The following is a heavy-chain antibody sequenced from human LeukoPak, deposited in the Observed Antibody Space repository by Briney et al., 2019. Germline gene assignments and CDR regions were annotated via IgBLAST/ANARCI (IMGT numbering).Heavy chain of an antibody. J-gene: IGHJ4*02. V-gene: IGHV1-69*04. CDR3: TTKIFGVVNDDY. CDR1: GGTFSSYA. D-gene: IGHD3-3*01. Sequence: GASVKVSCKASGGTFSSYAISWVRQAPGQGLEWMGRIIPILGIANYAQKFQGRVTITADKSTSTAYMELSSLRSEDTAVYYCTTKIFGVVNDDYWGQGTLVTVS. CDR2: IIPILGIA.